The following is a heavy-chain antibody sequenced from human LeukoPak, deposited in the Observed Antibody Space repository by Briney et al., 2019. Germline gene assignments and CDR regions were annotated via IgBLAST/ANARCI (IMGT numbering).Heavy chain of an antibody. J-gene: IGHJ4*02. V-gene: IGHV3-33*08. Sequence: PGGSLRLSCAASGFTFSSYAMSWVRQAPGKGLEWVANIWYDGSAKFYPDSVKGRFTISRDNSNNTLYLQMNSLRAEDAALYYCARETYSSDEGGRFDYWGQGTLVTVSS. CDR3: ARETYSSDEGGRFDY. D-gene: IGHD3-22*01. CDR2: IWYDGSAK. CDR1: GFTFSSYA.